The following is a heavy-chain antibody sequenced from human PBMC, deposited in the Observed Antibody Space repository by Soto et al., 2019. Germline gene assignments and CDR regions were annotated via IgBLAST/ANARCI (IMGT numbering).Heavy chain of an antibody. V-gene: IGHV1-24*01. CDR1: GYTLTELS. Sequence: ASVKVSCKVSGYTLTELSMHWVRQAPGKGLEWMGGFDPEDGETTYAQKFQGRVTMTEDTSTDTAYMELSSLRSEDTAVYYCATVPYGDYAPTFDYWGQGTLVTVSS. CDR2: FDPEDGET. J-gene: IGHJ4*02. D-gene: IGHD4-17*01. CDR3: ATVPYGDYAPTFDY.